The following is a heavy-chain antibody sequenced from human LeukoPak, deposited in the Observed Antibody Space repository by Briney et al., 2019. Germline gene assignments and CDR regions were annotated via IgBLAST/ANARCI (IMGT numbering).Heavy chain of an antibody. CDR2: INQDGSEK. V-gene: IGHV3-7*04. CDR1: GFTFSTYW. J-gene: IGHJ4*02. Sequence: GGSLRLSCAASGFTFSTYWMSWVRQAPGKGLEWVANINQDGSEKYYVDSVKGRFTISRDNAKNSLYVQMNSLRAEDTAVYYCARGEWYGSRSYHFAYWGQGTLVTVSS. D-gene: IGHD3-10*01. CDR3: ARGEWYGSRSYHFAY.